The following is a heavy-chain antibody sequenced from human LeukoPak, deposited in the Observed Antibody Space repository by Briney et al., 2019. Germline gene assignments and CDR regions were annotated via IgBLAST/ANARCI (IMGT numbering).Heavy chain of an antibody. Sequence: GASVTVSCTASGYTFTSYDINWVRQATGQGLEWMGWMNPNSGNTGYAQKFQGRVTMTRNTSISTAYMELSSLRSEDTAVYYCARGGGYDPNYGMDVWGQGTTVTVSS. J-gene: IGHJ6*02. CDR3: ARGGGYDPNYGMDV. V-gene: IGHV1-8*01. D-gene: IGHD5-12*01. CDR2: MNPNSGNT. CDR1: GYTFTSYD.